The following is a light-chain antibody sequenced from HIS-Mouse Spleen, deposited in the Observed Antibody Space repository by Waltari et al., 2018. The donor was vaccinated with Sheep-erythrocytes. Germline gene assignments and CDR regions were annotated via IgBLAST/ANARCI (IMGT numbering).Light chain of an antibody. CDR3: SSYTSSSTLVV. Sequence: QSALTQPASVSESPGQSITISCTGTSSDVGGYNYVSWYQQHPGKAPKLMIYDVRNRPSGVSNSFSGSKSGNTASLTISGLQAEEEADYYCSSYTSSSTLVVFGGGTKLTVL. CDR2: DVR. CDR1: SSDVGGYNY. V-gene: IGLV2-14*03. J-gene: IGLJ2*01.